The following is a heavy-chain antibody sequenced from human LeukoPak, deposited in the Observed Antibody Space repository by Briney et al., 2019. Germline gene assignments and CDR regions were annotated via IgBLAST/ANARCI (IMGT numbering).Heavy chain of an antibody. CDR3: ARAERGSQYGMDV. CDR1: GFTFSSYS. Sequence: PGGSLRLSCAASGFTFSSYSMNWVRQAPGKGLEWVSSISSSSSYIYYADSVKGRFTISRDNAKNSLYLQMNSLRAEDTAVYYCARAERGSQYGMDVWGQGTTVTVSS. CDR2: ISSSSSYI. J-gene: IGHJ6*02. D-gene: IGHD1-1*01. V-gene: IGHV3-21*01.